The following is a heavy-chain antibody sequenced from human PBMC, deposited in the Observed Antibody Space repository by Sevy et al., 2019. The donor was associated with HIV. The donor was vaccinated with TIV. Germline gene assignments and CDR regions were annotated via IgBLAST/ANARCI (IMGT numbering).Heavy chain of an antibody. Sequence: SETLSLTCTVSGGSISSGGYYWTWIRQHPGKGLEWIGYIYYSGTTYYNPSLKSRVTISVDTSMIQFSLKLISVTAADTAVYYCASCLDVWSGSYTGYYYGMDVWGQGTTVTVSS. CDR1: GGSISSGGYY. CDR2: IYYSGTT. V-gene: IGHV4-31*03. J-gene: IGHJ6*02. D-gene: IGHD3-3*01. CDR3: ASCLDVWSGSYTGYYYGMDV.